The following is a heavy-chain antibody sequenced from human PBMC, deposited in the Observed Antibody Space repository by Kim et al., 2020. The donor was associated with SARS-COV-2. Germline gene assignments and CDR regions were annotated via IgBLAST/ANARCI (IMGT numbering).Heavy chain of an antibody. Sequence: GGSLRLSCAASGFTFSSYAMHWVRQAPGKGLKWVAVISYDGSNKYYADSVKGRFTISRDNSKNTLYLQMNSLRAEDTAVYYCARGRGGSYYYGMDVWGQG. V-gene: IGHV3-30-3*01. D-gene: IGHD1-26*01. CDR2: ISYDGSNK. CDR1: GFTFSSYA. J-gene: IGHJ6*02. CDR3: ARGRGGSYYYGMDV.